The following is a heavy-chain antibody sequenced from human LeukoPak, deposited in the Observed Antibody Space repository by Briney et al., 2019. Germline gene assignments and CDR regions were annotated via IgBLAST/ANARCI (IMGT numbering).Heavy chain of an antibody. V-gene: IGHV3-30*02. J-gene: IGHJ4*02. Sequence: GGSLRLSYVASGFTFSSNGMHWVRQAPGKGLEWVAFIRNDGSNKYYVDSVKGRFTISRDNSKNTLYLQMNSLRAEDTAVYYCAKRIAVAGTDLGYFDYWGQGTLVTVSS. CDR2: IRNDGSNK. D-gene: IGHD6-19*01. CDR3: AKRIAVAGTDLGYFDY. CDR1: GFTFSSNG.